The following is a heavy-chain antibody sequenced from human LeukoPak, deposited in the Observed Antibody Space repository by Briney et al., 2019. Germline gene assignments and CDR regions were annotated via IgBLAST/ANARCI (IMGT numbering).Heavy chain of an antibody. V-gene: IGHV1-2*02. CDR3: TSYGSGYNWLDP. J-gene: IGHJ5*02. CDR1: GYTFTASY. D-gene: IGHD3-10*01. Sequence: ASVKLSCKASGYTFTASYMHWVRQAPGQGLEWMGWIHPGSGVTVYAQNFQGRVTITRDTPISTAYMDLTSLKSDDTAVYYCTSYGSGYNWLDPWGQGTLVTVSS. CDR2: IHPGSGVT.